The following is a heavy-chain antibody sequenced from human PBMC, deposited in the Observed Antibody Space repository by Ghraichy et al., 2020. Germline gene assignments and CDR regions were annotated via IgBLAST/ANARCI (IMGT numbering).Heavy chain of an antibody. CDR1: GGSISSSDYY. CDR3: ARQSIHLWSPCYFDL. J-gene: IGHJ2*01. V-gene: IGHV4-39*01. Sequence: SETLSLTCIVSGGSISSSDYYRGWIRQPPGKGLEWIGSIYYSGTIYYNPSLKSRVTISVDTSKNQFSLKLSSVTAADTAIYYCARQSIHLWSPCYFDLWGRGTLVTVSS. D-gene: IGHD5-18*01. CDR2: IYYSGTI.